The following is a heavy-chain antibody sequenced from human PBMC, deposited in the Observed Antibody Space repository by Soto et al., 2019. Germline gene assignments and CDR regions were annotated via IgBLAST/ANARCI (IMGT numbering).Heavy chain of an antibody. CDR2: VNSDESST. V-gene: IGHV3-74*01. CDR3: AREGDGTTGYYQDY. CDR1: GFTFSNYY. Sequence: EVQLVESGGGLVQPGGFLRLSCEASGFTFSNYYMHWVRQAPGKGLVWVSRVNSDESSTSYADSVKGRFTISRDNAKKTLYLQMNSLRAEDTAVYYCAREGDGTTGYYQDYWGHGTLVTVSS. D-gene: IGHD3-22*01. J-gene: IGHJ4*01.